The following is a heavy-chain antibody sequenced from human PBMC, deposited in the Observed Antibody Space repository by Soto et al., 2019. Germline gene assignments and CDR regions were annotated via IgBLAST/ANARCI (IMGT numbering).Heavy chain of an antibody. CDR1: GFTFSNFG. D-gene: IGHD6-19*01. CDR3: AKLPRSGWHKDYYGRDT. J-gene: IGHJ6*02. Sequence: QVQLVESGGTGIQPGRSLRLSCAASGFTFSNFGMHWVRQAPGTGLEWVAVISHDENIEAYTDSVKGRFSISRDNSKNTLYMQMNSLQPEDTAVYDCAKLPRSGWHKDYYGRDTWGQGTTVTVSS. CDR2: ISHDENIE. V-gene: IGHV3-30*18.